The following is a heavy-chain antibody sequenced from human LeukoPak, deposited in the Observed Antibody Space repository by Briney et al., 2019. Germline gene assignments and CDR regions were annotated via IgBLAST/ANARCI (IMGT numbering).Heavy chain of an antibody. J-gene: IGHJ4*02. CDR3: ARRVVAPSYYFDH. V-gene: IGHV4-39*01. D-gene: IGHD3-22*01. CDR2: IYSDGNT. CDR1: GVSISSSSYY. Sequence: WEPLSLTCTVSGVSISSSSYYWGWIRQPPGKGLEWIGSIYSDGNTYYNPSLKSRVTISVDTSKNQFSLKLSSVTAADMAVYYCARRVVAPSYYFDHWGQGTLVTVSS.